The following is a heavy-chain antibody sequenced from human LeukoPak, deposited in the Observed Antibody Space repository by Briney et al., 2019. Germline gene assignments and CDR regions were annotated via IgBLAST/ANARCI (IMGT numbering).Heavy chain of an antibody. V-gene: IGHV4-39*01. D-gene: IGHD3-16*01. CDR3: ARWGAGQSGGQGDDDAFDI. J-gene: IGHJ3*02. CDR2: LYYSAST. Sequence: KASETLSLTCTVSGGSITSSSYYWGWIRQPPGKGLEWIGSLYYSASTYYNPSLKSRVTISVDTSKNQFSLKLSSVTAADTAVYYCARWGAGQSGGQGDDDAFDIWGQGTMVTVSS. CDR1: GGSITSSSYY.